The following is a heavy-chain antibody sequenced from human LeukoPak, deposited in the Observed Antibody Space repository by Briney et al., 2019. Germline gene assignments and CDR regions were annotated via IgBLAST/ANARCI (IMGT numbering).Heavy chain of an antibody. V-gene: IGHV1-69*05. CDR3: ARSTRYYDSSEWMEIYFDY. D-gene: IGHD3-22*01. Sequence: GASVKVSCKASGFTFSSYAISWVRQAPGQGLEWMGGIIPIFGTANYAKKFQGRVTITTDESTSTAYMELSSLRAEDTALYYCARSTRYYDSSEWMEIYFDYWGQGTLVTVSS. CDR1: GFTFSSYA. J-gene: IGHJ4*02. CDR2: IIPIFGTA.